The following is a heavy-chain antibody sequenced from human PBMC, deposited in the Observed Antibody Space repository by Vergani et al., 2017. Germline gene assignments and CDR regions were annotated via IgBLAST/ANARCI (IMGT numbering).Heavy chain of an antibody. CDR3: ARVRLEPYDAFDI. V-gene: IGHV3-7*01. Sequence: EVQLVESGGGLVQPGGSLTLSCAASGFTFSNSWMTWVRQAPGKGLEWVACIKQDGSQKYYADSVEGRFTISRDNVKNSLYLQMNSLRAEDTAVYYCARVRLEPYDAFDIWGQGTMVTVSS. J-gene: IGHJ3*02. CDR2: IKQDGSQK. D-gene: IGHD1-1*01. CDR1: GFTFSNSW.